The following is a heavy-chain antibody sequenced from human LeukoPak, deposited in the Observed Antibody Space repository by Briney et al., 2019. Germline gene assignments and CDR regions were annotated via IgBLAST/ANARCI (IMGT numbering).Heavy chain of an antibody. D-gene: IGHD3-22*01. CDR2: IYYSGST. CDR3: ARGVYYDSSGYSKGAFDI. Sequence: SETLSLTCTVSGGSISSYCWSWIRQPPGKGLEWIGYIYYSGSTNYNPSLKSRVTISVDTSKNQFSLKLSSVTAADTAVYYCARGVYYDSSGYSKGAFDIWGQGTMVTVSS. V-gene: IGHV4-59*01. CDR1: GGSISSYC. J-gene: IGHJ3*02.